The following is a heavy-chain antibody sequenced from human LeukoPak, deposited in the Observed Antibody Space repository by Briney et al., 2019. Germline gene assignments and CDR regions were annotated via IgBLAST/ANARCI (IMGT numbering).Heavy chain of an antibody. D-gene: IGHD2-15*01. CDR3: ARGYCSGGSCYSEAFDI. J-gene: IGHJ3*02. CDR1: GGTFSSYA. CDR2: IIPILGIA. Sequence: SVKVSCKAPGGTFSSYAISWVRQAPGQGLEWMGRIIPILGIANYAQKFQGRVTITADKSTSTAYMELSSLRSEDTAVYYCARGYCSGGSCYSEAFDIWGQGTMVTVSS. V-gene: IGHV1-69*04.